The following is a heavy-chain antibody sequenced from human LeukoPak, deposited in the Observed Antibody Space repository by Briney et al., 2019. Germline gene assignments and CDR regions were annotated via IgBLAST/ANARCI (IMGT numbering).Heavy chain of an antibody. CDR1: GGSISSGGYY. J-gene: IGHJ6*02. V-gene: IGHV4-31*03. CDR2: IYYSGST. CDR3: ARTRWSDYYYGMDV. Sequence: SETLSLTCTVSGGSISSGGYYWSWIRQHPGKGLEWIGYIYYSGSTYYNASLKSRVTMSVDTSKNQFSLKLSSVTAADTAVYYCARTRWSDYYYGMDVWGQGTTVTVSS. D-gene: IGHD2-8*01.